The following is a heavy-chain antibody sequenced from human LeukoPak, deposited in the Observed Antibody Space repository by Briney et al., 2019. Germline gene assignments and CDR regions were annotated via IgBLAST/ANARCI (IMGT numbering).Heavy chain of an antibody. D-gene: IGHD2-15*01. V-gene: IGHV3-48*04. CDR2: ISSSSSTI. CDR1: GFTFSSYS. J-gene: IGHJ4*02. CDR3: ARGGGRCSGGSCYWDY. Sequence: GGSLRLSCAASGFTFSSYSRNWVRQAPGKGLEGVSYISSSSSTIYYADSVKGRFTISRDNAKNSLYLQMNSLRAEDTAVHYCARGGGRCSGGSCYWDYWGQGTLVTVSS.